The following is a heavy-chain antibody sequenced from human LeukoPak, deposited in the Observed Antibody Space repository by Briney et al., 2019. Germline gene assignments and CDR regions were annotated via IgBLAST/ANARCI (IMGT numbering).Heavy chain of an antibody. D-gene: IGHD5-18*01. J-gene: IGHJ4*02. CDR1: GYTFTGYY. V-gene: IGHV1-2*06. CDR3: ARGGHALSGDTAMAPSGG. Sequence: EASVKVSCKASGYTFTGYYMHWVRQAPGQGLEWMGRINPNSGGTNYAQKFQGRVTMTRDTSISTAYMELSSLRSEDTAVYYCARGGHALSGDTAMAPSGGWGQGTLVTVSS. CDR2: INPNSGGT.